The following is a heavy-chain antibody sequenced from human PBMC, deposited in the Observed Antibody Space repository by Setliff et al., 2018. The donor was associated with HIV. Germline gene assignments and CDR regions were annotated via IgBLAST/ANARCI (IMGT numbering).Heavy chain of an antibody. CDR3: ARRGRDGVLIVFATGFDP. J-gene: IGHJ5*02. V-gene: IGHV4-39*01. Sequence: SETLSLTCSVSGGPISSSTYYWGWIRQPPGKGLEWIGDIFYTGSTYYNPSLKSRVAISIDTSENQFSLKLTSVTAADTAVYYCARRGRDGVLIVFATGFDPWGQGTLVTVSS. D-gene: IGHD2-8*01. CDR1: GGPISSSTYY. CDR2: IFYTGST.